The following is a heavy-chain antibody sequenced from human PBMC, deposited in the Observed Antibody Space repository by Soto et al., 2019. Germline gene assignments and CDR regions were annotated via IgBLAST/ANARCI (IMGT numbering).Heavy chain of an antibody. V-gene: IGHV4-34*01. CDR2: INHSGST. Sequence: QVQLQQWGAGLLKPSETLSLTCAVYGGSFSPYFWSWIRQPPGKGREWIGEINHSGSTNYNPSLTRRATLSVDTSQNQVSLKLTSVTAADTAVYYCARLASGWQYYYFDFWGRGTPVTVSS. CDR1: GGSFSPYF. J-gene: IGHJ2*01. D-gene: IGHD6-19*01. CDR3: ARLASGWQYYYFDF.